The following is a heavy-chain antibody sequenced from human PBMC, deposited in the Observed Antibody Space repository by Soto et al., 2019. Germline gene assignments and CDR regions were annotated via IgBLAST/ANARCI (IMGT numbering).Heavy chain of an antibody. V-gene: IGHV3-7*01. Sequence: EVQLVESGGGLVQPGGSLRLSCAASGFIFSAYWMTWVRQAPGKGLEWWANINPDGSEKSYVASVKVRFIISRDNVKNSLFLQVINLRAEDTALYYCVRARIDVWGRGTLVTVSS. CDR1: GFIFSAYW. CDR3: VRARIDV. J-gene: IGHJ2*01. CDR2: INPDGSEK.